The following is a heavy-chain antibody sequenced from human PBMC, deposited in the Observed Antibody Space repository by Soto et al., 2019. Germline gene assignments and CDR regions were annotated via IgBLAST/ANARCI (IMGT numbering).Heavy chain of an antibody. Sequence: GGSLRLSCAASGFTFSSYAMHWVRQAPGKGLEWVAVISYDGSNKYYADSVKGRFTISRDNSKNTLYLQMNSLRAEDTAVYYCARAGGYSSSWYDPWGQGTLVTVSS. CDR1: GFTFSSYA. CDR3: ARAGGYSSSWYDP. J-gene: IGHJ5*02. V-gene: IGHV3-30-3*01. D-gene: IGHD6-13*01. CDR2: ISYDGSNK.